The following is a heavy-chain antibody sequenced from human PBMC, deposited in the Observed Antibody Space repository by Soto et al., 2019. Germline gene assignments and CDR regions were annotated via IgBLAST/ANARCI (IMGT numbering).Heavy chain of an antibody. CDR2: INPNSGGT. CDR1: GYTFTGYY. J-gene: IGHJ6*02. CDR3: ARDRVGATPYYGMYV. V-gene: IGHV1-2*02. Sequence: GASVKVSCKASGYTFTGYYMHWVRQAPGQGLEWMGWINPNSGGTNYAQKFQGRVTMTRDTSISTAYMELSRLRSDDTAVYYCARDRVGATPYYGMYVWGQRTTVTLSS. D-gene: IGHD1-26*01.